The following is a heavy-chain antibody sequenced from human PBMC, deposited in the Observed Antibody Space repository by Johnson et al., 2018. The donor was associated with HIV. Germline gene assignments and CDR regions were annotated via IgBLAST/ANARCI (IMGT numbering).Heavy chain of an antibody. V-gene: IGHV3-43D*03. CDR1: GFIFNNYA. D-gene: IGHD2/OR15-2a*01. Sequence: VQLVESGGDVVQPGGSLRLSCAASGFIFNNYAMHWVRQAPGKGLEWVSLIAWDGSSAYYADSVKGRFTIARDNSKNSLYLEMNSLRAEDTALYYCARENRVDAFDIWGQGTMVTVSS. CDR2: IAWDGSSA. J-gene: IGHJ3*02. CDR3: ARENRVDAFDI.